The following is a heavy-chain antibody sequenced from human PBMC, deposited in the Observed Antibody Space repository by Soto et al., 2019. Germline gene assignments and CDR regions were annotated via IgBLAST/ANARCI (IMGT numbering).Heavy chain of an antibody. CDR3: ARLGFVGEGDF. Sequence: LRLSCATSGFTFSRYWIHWVRQAPGEGLVWVSRISGDGVHTDYAESVKGRFTVSRDIAKSTGYLQMNNLRAEDTAIYYCARLGFVGEGDFWGQGILVTVSS. V-gene: IGHV3-74*01. CDR2: ISGDGVHT. J-gene: IGHJ4*02. D-gene: IGHD3-16*01. CDR1: GFTFSRYW.